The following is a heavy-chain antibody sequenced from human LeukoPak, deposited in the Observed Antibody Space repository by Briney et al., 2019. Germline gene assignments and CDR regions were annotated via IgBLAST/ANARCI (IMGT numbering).Heavy chain of an antibody. D-gene: IGHD3-22*01. J-gene: IGHJ4*02. CDR2: ISAYNGDT. V-gene: IGHV1-18*01. Sequence: ASVKVSCKASGYTFTSYGISWMRQAPGQGLEWMGWISAYNGDTNYAQKLQGRVTMTTDTSTSTAYMELRSLRSDDTAVYYCARTYYYDSSGWPHDYWGQGTLVTVSS. CDR1: GYTFTSYG. CDR3: ARTYYYDSSGWPHDY.